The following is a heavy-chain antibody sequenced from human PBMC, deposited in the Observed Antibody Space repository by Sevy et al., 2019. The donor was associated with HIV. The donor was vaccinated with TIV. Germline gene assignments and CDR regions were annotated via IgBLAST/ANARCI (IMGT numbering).Heavy chain of an antibody. J-gene: IGHJ4*02. CDR3: AKSRTRTTKYYFDY. CDR2: ISWNSGSI. CDR1: GFTCNDYA. V-gene: IGHV3-9*01. D-gene: IGHD1-7*01. Sequence: GGSLRLSCAASGFTCNDYAMHWVRQAPGKGLEWVSGISWNSGSIGYADSVKGRFTNSRDNAKNTLYLQMNSLRAEDTALYYCAKSRTRTTKYYFDYWGQGTLVTVSS.